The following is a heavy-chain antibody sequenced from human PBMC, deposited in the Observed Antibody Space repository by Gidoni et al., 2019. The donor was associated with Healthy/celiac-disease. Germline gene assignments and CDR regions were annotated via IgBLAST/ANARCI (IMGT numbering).Heavy chain of an antibody. V-gene: IGHV4-4*07. CDR2: IYTSGHT. D-gene: IGHD1-26*01. J-gene: IGHJ4*02. CDR3: ARGGGTGGSYYSFDY. CDR1: GGSISSYY. Sequence: QVQLQESGPGLVKPSETLSLTCTVSGGSISSYYWSWIRQPAGKGLEWIGRIYTSGHTNYNPSLKSGANMPGDTSKNKFSLKRSAGTAADTAVYYGARGGGTGGSYYSFDYWGQGTLVTVSS.